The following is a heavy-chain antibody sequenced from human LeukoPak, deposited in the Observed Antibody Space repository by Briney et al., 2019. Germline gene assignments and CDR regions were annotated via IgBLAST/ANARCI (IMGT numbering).Heavy chain of an antibody. CDR2: ISSSGSTI. J-gene: IGHJ1*01. V-gene: IGHV3-48*03. D-gene: IGHD2-21*02. CDR3: AREYCGGDCYRRAFQH. CDR1: GFTFSSYE. Sequence: GGSLRLSCAASGFTFSSYEMNWVRQAPGKGLEWVSYISSSGSTIYYADSVKGRFTISRDNAKNSLYLQMNSLRAEDTAVYYCAREYCGGDCYRRAFQHWGQGTLVTVSS.